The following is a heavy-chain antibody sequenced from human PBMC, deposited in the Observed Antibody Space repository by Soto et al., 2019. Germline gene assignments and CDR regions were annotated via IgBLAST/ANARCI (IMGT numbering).Heavy chain of an antibody. CDR3: AKDKRDYGDLKYFQH. CDR1: GFTFDDYA. CDR2: ISWNSGSI. Sequence: EMQLVESGGGLVQPGRSLRLSCAASGFTFDDYAMHWVRQAPGKGLEWVSGISWNSGSIGYADSVKGRFTISRDNAKNSLYLQMNSLRAEDTALYYCAKDKRDYGDLKYFQHWGQGTLVTVSS. V-gene: IGHV3-9*01. D-gene: IGHD4-17*01. J-gene: IGHJ1*01.